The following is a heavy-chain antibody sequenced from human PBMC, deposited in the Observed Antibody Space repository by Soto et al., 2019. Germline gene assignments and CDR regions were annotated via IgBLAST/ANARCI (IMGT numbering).Heavy chain of an antibody. Sequence: ASVKVSCKASGYTFTGYYIHWVRQARGQGLEWMGWINPNSGGTNYAQKFQGRVTMTRDTSISTAYMELSRLRSDDTAVYYCARVSRYYDSSGYSGWGQGTLVTVSS. CDR2: INPNSGGT. CDR3: ARVSRYYDSSGYSG. V-gene: IGHV1-2*02. CDR1: GYTFTGYY. J-gene: IGHJ4*02. D-gene: IGHD3-22*01.